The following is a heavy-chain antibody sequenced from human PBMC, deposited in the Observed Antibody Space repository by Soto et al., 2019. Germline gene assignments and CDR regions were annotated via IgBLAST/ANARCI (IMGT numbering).Heavy chain of an antibody. J-gene: IGHJ4*02. CDR2: ISWDGGST. Sequence: YTMHWVRQAPGKGLEWASLISWDGGSTYYADSVKGRFTISRDNSKNSLYLQMNSLRTEDTALYYCAKDGKNYYWDYWGQGTLVTVSS. D-gene: IGHD1-7*01. CDR1: YT. V-gene: IGHV3-43*01. CDR3: AKDGKNYYWDY.